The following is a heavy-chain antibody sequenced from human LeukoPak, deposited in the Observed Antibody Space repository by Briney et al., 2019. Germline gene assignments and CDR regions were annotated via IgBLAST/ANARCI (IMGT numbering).Heavy chain of an antibody. CDR1: GDSISSHSYF. Sequence: SDTLSLTXTVSGDSISSHSYFWGGIRQPPGKGLEWIGNIHYIGSTYYNPSLKSRVTISVDTSTNQFSLKLSSVTAADTAVYYCAKTLPYSGGWRATFDFWGQGTLVTVSS. J-gene: IGHJ4*02. CDR3: AKTLPYSGGWRATFDF. D-gene: IGHD6-19*01. CDR2: IHYIGST. V-gene: IGHV4-39*01.